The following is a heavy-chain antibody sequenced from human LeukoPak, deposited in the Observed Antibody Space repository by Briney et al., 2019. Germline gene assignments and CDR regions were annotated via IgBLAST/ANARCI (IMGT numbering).Heavy chain of an antibody. D-gene: IGHD7-27*01. J-gene: IGHJ4*02. Sequence: ASVKVSCKASGGTFSSYAISWVRQAPGQGLEWMGGIIPIFGTANYAQKFQGRVTITADESTSTAYMELSSLRSEDTAVYYCAREGHERYYQRGRLGIWGQGTLVTVSS. V-gene: IGHV1-69*13. CDR1: GGTFSSYA. CDR2: IIPIFGTA. CDR3: AREGHERYYQRGRLGI.